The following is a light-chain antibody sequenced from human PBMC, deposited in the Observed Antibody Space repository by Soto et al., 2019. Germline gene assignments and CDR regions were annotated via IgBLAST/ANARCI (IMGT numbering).Light chain of an antibody. CDR1: QKIRTSY. V-gene: IGKV3-20*01. CDR2: GAS. Sequence: DIVLTQSPGILSLSPGERATLTCRASQKIRTSYLAWYQQRPGQAPRLLIYGASKRATDVPDRFSGSGSGTDFTLTISRMEPEDFGVYYCQQCDSSPPTFGQGTKLEI. J-gene: IGKJ2*01. CDR3: QQCDSSPPT.